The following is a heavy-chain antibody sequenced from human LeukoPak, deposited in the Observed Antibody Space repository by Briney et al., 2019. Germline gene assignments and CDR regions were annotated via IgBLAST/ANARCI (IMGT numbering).Heavy chain of an antibody. V-gene: IGHV3-21*01. CDR2: ISSSSSYI. CDR3: ARGYYYDSSGYYYSAYFQH. Sequence: GGSLRLSCAASGFTFSSYSMNWLRQAPGKGLEWVSSISSSSSYIYYADSVKGRFTISRDNAKNSLYLQMNSLRAEDTAVYYCARGYYYDSSGYYYSAYFQHWGQGTLVTVSS. CDR1: GFTFSSYS. J-gene: IGHJ1*01. D-gene: IGHD3-22*01.